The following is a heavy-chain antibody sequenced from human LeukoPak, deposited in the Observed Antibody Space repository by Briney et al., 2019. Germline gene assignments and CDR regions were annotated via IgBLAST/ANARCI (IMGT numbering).Heavy chain of an antibody. Sequence: SETLSLTCTVSGGSIRRSTSHCWGWIRQPPGKGLEWIGSIYYSGSTYYNPSLKSRVTISVDTSKNQFSLKLSSVTAADTAVYYCASEPMYYDLWSGYFQDYWGQGTLVTVSS. CDR1: GGSIRRSTSHC. CDR2: IYYSGST. CDR3: ASEPMYYDLWSGYFQDY. V-gene: IGHV4-39*01. D-gene: IGHD3-3*01. J-gene: IGHJ4*02.